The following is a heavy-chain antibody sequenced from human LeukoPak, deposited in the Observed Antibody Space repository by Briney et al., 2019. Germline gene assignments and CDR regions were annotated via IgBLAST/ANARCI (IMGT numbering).Heavy chain of an antibody. CDR1: GGSISSSSYY. CDR3: ARQSVTTFTQCFDY. J-gene: IGHJ4*02. D-gene: IGHD4-17*01. CDR2: IYYSGST. V-gene: IGHV4-39*01. Sequence: TSETLSLTCTVSGGSISSSSYYWGWIRQPPGKGLEWIGSIYYSGSTYYNPSLKSRVTISVDTSKNQFSLKLSSVTAADTAVYYCARQSVTTFTQCFDYWGQGTLVTVSS.